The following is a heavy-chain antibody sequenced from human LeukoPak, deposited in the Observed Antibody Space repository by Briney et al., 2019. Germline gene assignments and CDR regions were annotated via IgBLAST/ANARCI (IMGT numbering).Heavy chain of an antibody. CDR2: ISHSGST. D-gene: IGHD3-22*01. CDR3: ATDVVAENYYDSSGYPHHYFDY. CDR1: GGSFSGYY. Sequence: SETLSLTCAVYGGSFSGYYWSWIRQPPGKGLEWIGEISHSGSTNDNPSLKSRVTISVDTSKNQFSLKLSSVTAADTAVYYCATDVVAENYYDSSGYPHHYFDYWGQGTLVTVSS. J-gene: IGHJ4*02. V-gene: IGHV4-34*01.